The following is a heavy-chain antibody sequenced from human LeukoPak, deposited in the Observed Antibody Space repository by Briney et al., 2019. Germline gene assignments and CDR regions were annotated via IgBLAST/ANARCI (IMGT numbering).Heavy chain of an antibody. CDR1: GGSISSSSYY. J-gene: IGHJ4*02. CDR2: IYYSGST. CDR3: AGYCSGGRCYEGDFDY. V-gene: IGHV4-39*01. Sequence: SETLSLTCTVSGGSISSSSYYWGWIRQPPGKGLEWIGSIYYSGSTYYNPSLKSRVTISVDTSKNQFSLKLSSVTAADTAVYYCAGYCSGGRCYEGDFDYWGQGTLVTVSS. D-gene: IGHD2-15*01.